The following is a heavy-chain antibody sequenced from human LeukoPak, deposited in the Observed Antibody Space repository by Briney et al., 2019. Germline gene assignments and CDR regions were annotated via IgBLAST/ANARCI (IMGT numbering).Heavy chain of an antibody. D-gene: IGHD3-9*01. CDR3: ARSELVITLGYFDY. CDR1: GYSFANYW. Sequence: GESLKISCKGSGYSFANYWIGWVRQMPGKGLEWMGIIYPGDSDTRYSPSFQGQVTISADKSISTAYLQWSSLMASDTAMYYCARSELVITLGYFDYWGQGTLVTVSS. J-gene: IGHJ4*02. V-gene: IGHV5-51*01. CDR2: IYPGDSDT.